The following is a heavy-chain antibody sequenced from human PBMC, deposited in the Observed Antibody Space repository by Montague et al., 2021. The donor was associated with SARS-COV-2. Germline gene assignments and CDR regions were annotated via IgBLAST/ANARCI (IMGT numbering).Heavy chain of an antibody. CDR1: GFTFSSYW. V-gene: IGHV3-7*01. J-gene: IGHJ6*02. D-gene: IGHD3-10*01. CDR2: IKQDGSEK. CDR3: ARDWITMLYYYGMDV. Sequence: SLRLSCAAPGFTFSSYWMSWVRQAPGKGLEWVANIKQDGSEKYYVDSVKGQFTISRDNAKNSLYLQMNSLRAEDTAVYYYARDWITMLYYYGMDVWGQGTTVTVSS.